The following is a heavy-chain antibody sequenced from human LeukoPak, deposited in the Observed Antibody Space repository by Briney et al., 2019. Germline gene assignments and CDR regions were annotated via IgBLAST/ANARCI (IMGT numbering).Heavy chain of an antibody. CDR3: ARSGVGRYFDWLLSDDAFDI. Sequence: SETPSLTCTVSGGSISSYYWSWIRHPPGKGLEWIGYIYYSGSTNYNPSLKSRVTISVDTSKNQFSLKLSSVTAADTAVYYCARSGVGRYFDWLLSDDAFDIWGQGTMVTVSS. V-gene: IGHV4-59*08. CDR1: GGSISSYY. D-gene: IGHD3-9*01. J-gene: IGHJ3*02. CDR2: IYYSGST.